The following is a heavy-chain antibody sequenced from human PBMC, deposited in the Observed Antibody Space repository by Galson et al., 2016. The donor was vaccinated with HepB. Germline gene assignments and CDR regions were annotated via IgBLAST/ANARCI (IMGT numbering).Heavy chain of an antibody. CDR2: ISGGSTL. V-gene: IGHV3-48*02. J-gene: IGHJ6*02. D-gene: IGHD3-16*01. Sequence: SLRLSCAASGFSFSTNNMNWVRQAPGKGLEWVSYISGGSTLSYADSVKGRFTISRDNAKNSLYLQMNSLRDEDTAVYYCARDAPIGDQFYFSYGMDVWGQGTTVTVSS. CDR1: GFSFSTNN. CDR3: ARDAPIGDQFYFSYGMDV.